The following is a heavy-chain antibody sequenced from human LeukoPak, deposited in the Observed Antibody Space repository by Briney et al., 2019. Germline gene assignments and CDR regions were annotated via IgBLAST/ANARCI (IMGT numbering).Heavy chain of an antibody. V-gene: IGHV3-53*04. Sequence: SGGSLRLSCAASGFTVSSNYMSWVRQAPGKGLEWVSVIYSGGSTYYADSVKGRFTISRHNSKNTLYLQMISLRAEGTAVYYCARSTKYSSSWYVLDYWGQGTLVTVSS. CDR3: ARSTKYSSSWYVLDY. D-gene: IGHD6-13*01. CDR2: IYSGGST. CDR1: GFTVSSNY. J-gene: IGHJ4*02.